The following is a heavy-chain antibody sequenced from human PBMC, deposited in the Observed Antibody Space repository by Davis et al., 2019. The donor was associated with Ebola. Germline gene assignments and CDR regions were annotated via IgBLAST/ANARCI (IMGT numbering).Heavy chain of an antibody. D-gene: IGHD3-3*01. Sequence: PSETLSLTCTVSGGSISSGGYYWSWIRQHPGKGLEWIGYIYYSGSTYYNPSLKSRVTISVDTSKNQFSLKLSSVTAADTAVYYCARHLADFWSGFDYWGQGTLVTVSS. J-gene: IGHJ4*02. CDR2: IYYSGST. CDR1: GGSISSGGYY. CDR3: ARHLADFWSGFDY. V-gene: IGHV4-31*03.